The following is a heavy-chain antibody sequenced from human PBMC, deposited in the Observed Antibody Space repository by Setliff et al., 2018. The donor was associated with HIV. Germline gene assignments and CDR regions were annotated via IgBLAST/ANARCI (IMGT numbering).Heavy chain of an antibody. J-gene: IGHJ4*02. CDR3: ARGWFGELLLGY. D-gene: IGHD3-10*01. Sequence: ASVKVSCKASGYTLTSNHMHWVRQAPGQGLEWMGIITPIGGGTNYAQKFQGRVTITRDTSASTAYMELSSLRSEDTAVYYCARGWFGELLLGYWGQGTLVTVSS. CDR2: ITPIGGGT. CDR1: GYTLTSNH. V-gene: IGHV1-46*01.